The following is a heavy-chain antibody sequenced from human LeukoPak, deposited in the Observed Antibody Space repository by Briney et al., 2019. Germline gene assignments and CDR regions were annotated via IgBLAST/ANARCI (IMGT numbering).Heavy chain of an antibody. V-gene: IGHV3-33*01. D-gene: IGHD3-16*02. Sequence: GGSLRLSCAASGFTFSTYAIHWIRQAPGKGLEWVAVIWFDGSEQYYADSVKGRFIISRDNSKSTSNLQLNSLRAEDTAVYYCAREGDSRWGELSPWGQGTLVTVSS. CDR3: AREGDSRWGELSP. CDR2: IWFDGSEQ. J-gene: IGHJ1*01. CDR1: GFTFSTYA.